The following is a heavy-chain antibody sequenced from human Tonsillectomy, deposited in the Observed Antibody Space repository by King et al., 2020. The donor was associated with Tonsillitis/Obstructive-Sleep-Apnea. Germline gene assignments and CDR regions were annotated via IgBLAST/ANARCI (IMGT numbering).Heavy chain of an antibody. CDR2: IKSKTDGGTT. J-gene: IGHJ1*01. V-gene: IGHV3-15*07. CDR1: GFTFNDAW. Sequence: VQLVESGGGLVEPGGSLTISCIASGFTFNDAWMNWVRQAPGQGLEWVGRIKSKTDGGTTSYAAPVKGRFTISRDDSTNTLFLLMNSLKVEDTAVYYCTAEPATTVTIWGHGTLVPVSS. D-gene: IGHD4-17*01. CDR3: TAEPATTVTI.